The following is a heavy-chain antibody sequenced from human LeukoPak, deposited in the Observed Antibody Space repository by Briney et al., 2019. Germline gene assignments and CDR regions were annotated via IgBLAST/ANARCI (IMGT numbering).Heavy chain of an antibody. V-gene: IGHV4-39*01. CDR2: IYHGGTT. CDR1: GGSISSSSYS. D-gene: IGHD1-14*01. J-gene: IGHJ4*02. CDR3: ARGNLFDY. Sequence: SETLSLTCTVSGGSISSSSYSWGWIRQPPGKGLEWIGNIYHGGTTSYNPSLKSRVTISVDTSKNQFSLKLSSVTAADTAVYYCARGNLFDYWGQGTLVTVSS.